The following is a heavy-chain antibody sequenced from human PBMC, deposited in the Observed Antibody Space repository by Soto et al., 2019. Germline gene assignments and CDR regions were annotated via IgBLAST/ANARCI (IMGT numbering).Heavy chain of an antibody. J-gene: IGHJ6*02. CDR2: MNPNSGNT. Sequence: ASVKVSCKASGYTFTSYYINWVRQATGQGLEWMGWMNPNSGNTGYAQKFQGRVTMTRNTSISTAYMELSSLRSEDTAVYYCARGRGGYCSSTSCPYYYGMDVWGQGTTVTVSS. CDR3: ARGRGGYCSSTSCPYYYGMDV. V-gene: IGHV1-8*01. CDR1: GYTFTSYY. D-gene: IGHD2-2*01.